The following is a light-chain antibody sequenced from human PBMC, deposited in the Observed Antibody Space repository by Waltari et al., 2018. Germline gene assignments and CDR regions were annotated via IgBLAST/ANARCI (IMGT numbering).Light chain of an antibody. CDR1: SSAVGLYNR. CDR3: ASHSNTTAVL. V-gene: IGLV2-18*02. J-gene: IGLJ2*01. CDR2: EVT. Sequence: QSALAQPPSVSGSPGQSVTISCTGTSSAVGLYNRVSWYQQPPGTAPKVMIYEVTNRPSGVPDRFSGAKSGNTASLTISGLQPEDEAHYFCASHSNTTAVLFGGGTKVTVL.